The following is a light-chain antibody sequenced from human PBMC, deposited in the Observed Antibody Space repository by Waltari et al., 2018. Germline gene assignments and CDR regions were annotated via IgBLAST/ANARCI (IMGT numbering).Light chain of an antibody. J-gene: IGKJ2*01. Sequence: EIVMTQSPATLSVSPGERATLSCRASQSVSSNLAWYQQKPGQAPRLLIYGASPRATGIPARFSCSGSGTEFTLTISSLQSEDFAVYYCQQYNNWARTFGQGTKLEIK. CDR1: QSVSSN. CDR3: QQYNNWART. CDR2: GAS. V-gene: IGKV3-15*01.